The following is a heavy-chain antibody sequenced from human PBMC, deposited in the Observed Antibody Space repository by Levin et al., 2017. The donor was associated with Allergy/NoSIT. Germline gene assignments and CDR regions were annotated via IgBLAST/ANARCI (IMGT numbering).Heavy chain of an antibody. J-gene: IGHJ6*02. CDR2: ISYDGSNK. V-gene: IGHV3-30-3*01. D-gene: IGHD6-19*01. CDR3: ARAPARRKSSGWTNNYYYYGMDV. CDR1: GFTFRSYA. Sequence: LSLTCAASGFTFRSYAMHWVRQAPGKGLEWVAVISYDGSNKYYADSVKGRFTISRDNSKNTLYLQMNSLRAEDTAVYYCARAPARRKSSGWTNNYYYYGMDVWGQGTTVTVSS.